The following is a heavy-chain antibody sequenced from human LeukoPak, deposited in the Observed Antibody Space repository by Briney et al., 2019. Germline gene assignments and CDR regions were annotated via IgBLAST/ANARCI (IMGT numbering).Heavy chain of an antibody. J-gene: IGHJ3*02. Sequence: GGSLRLSCAASGFTFSSYAMSWVRQAPGKGLEWVSAISGSGGSTYYADSVKGRFTISRDNAKNSLYLQMNSLRAEDTAVYYCARSIVVVTATLYDAFDIWGQGTMVTVSS. CDR3: ARSIVVVTATLYDAFDI. V-gene: IGHV3-23*01. D-gene: IGHD2-21*02. CDR2: ISGSGGST. CDR1: GFTFSSYA.